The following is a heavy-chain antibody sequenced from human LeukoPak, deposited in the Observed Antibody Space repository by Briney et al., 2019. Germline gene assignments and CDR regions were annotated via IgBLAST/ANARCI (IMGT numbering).Heavy chain of an antibody. V-gene: IGHV4-39*07. CDR2: IYYSGST. CDR3: ARNPYDGYKFDY. CDR1: GGSISSSSYY. J-gene: IGHJ4*02. D-gene: IGHD5-24*01. Sequence: SETLSLTCTVSGGSISSSSYYWGWLRQPPGKGLEWIGSIYYSGSTYYNPSLKSRVTISVDTSKNQFSLKLSSVTAADTAVYYCARNPYDGYKFDYWGQGTLVTVSS.